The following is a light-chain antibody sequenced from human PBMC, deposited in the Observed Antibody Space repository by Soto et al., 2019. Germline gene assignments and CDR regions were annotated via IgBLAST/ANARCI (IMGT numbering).Light chain of an antibody. J-gene: IGLJ2*01. V-gene: IGLV4-69*01. CDR1: SGHSSYA. CDR3: QTGGSGIV. Sequence: QSVLTQSPSASASLGASVKLTCTLSSGHSSYAIAWHQQQPEKGPRYLMKLNSDGSHSKGDGIPDRFSGSSSGAERDLAGASLQSEEEADYYCQTGGSGIVFGGGTQLAVL. CDR2: LNSDGSH.